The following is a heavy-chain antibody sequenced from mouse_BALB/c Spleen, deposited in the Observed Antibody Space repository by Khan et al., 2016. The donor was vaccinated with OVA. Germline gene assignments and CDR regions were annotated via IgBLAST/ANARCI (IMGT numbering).Heavy chain of an antibody. D-gene: IGHD1-1*02. J-gene: IGHJ3*01. Sequence: VQLKESGAELVKPGASVNLSCSASGFTIKDTYIHWVKQRPEQGLEWIGRIDPPNDDSKYGPKFQDQATLTPDTSSNTVYLQLNSLTSEDTAVYYGASLFGSTFTYWGQGTLVSFSA. V-gene: IGHV14-3*02. CDR1: GFTIKDTY. CDR3: ASLFGSTFTY. CDR2: IDPPNDDS.